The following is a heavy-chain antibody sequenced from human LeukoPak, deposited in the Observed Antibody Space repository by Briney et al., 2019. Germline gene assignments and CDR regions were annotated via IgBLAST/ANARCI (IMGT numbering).Heavy chain of an antibody. CDR3: ARGWMDYYYYGMDV. CDR2: MNPNSGNT. Sequence: ASVKVSCKASGYTFTSYDINWVRQATGQGLEWMGWMNPNSGNTGYAQKFQGRVTMTRNTSISTAYMELSSLRSEDTAVYYCARGWMDYYYYGMDVWGQGTTVTVS. CDR1: GYTFTSYD. V-gene: IGHV1-8*01. J-gene: IGHJ6*02. D-gene: IGHD1-1*01.